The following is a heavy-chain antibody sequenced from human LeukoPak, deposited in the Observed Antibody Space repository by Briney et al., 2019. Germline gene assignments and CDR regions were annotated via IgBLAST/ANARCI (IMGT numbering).Heavy chain of an antibody. J-gene: IGHJ4*02. D-gene: IGHD3-22*01. V-gene: IGHV3-33*01. CDR2: IWYDGSNE. Sequence: PGGSLRLSCAASGFTFTSYGMHWVRQAPGKGLEWVAIIWYDGSNEFYADSVKGRFTISRDNSKSTLYLQMNSLRAEDTAVYYCAREVLGYFDTSGPVDYWGQGTLVTVSS. CDR1: GFTFTSYG. CDR3: AREVLGYFDTSGPVDY.